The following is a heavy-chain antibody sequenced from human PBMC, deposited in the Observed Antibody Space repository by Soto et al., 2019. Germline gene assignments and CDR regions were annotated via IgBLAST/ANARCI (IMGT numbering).Heavy chain of an antibody. Sequence: QVQLVESGGGLVKPGGSLRLSCAASGFTFSDYYMSWIRQSPGKGLEWVSYISSSSSYINYAESVKGRFTISRDNAKKSLYLQMNSLRVEDTVVYYCARSLDYGDLEYWGQGTLVTVSS. CDR2: ISSSSSYI. CDR1: GFTFSDYY. D-gene: IGHD4-17*01. J-gene: IGHJ4*02. V-gene: IGHV3-11*06. CDR3: ARSLDYGDLEY.